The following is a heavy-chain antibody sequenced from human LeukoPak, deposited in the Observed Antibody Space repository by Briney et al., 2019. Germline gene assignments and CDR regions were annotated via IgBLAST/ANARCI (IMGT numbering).Heavy chain of an antibody. D-gene: IGHD6-19*01. J-gene: IGHJ3*02. V-gene: IGHV3-23*01. Sequence: PGGSLRLSCAASGFTFSSYAMSWVRQAPGKGLECVSAIGNGGASTYYADSVKGRFTISRDNSKNTLYLQMNSLRAEDTAVFYCARDRGSGWLHDAFDIWGHGTMVTVSS. CDR1: GFTFSSYA. CDR2: IGNGGAST. CDR3: ARDRGSGWLHDAFDI.